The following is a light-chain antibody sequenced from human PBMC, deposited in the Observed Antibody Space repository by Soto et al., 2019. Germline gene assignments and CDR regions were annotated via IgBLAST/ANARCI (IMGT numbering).Light chain of an antibody. CDR1: SSDVGGNNF. CDR2: EVS. V-gene: IGLV2-14*01. CDR3: FSYTNSNTRL. Sequence: QSALTQPASVSGSPGQSITISCTGTSSDVGGNNFVSWYQHRPGDAPRLIIYEVSDRPSGISNRFSGSKSGNTASLTISGLQAEDEADYYCFSYTNSNTRLFGGGTKVTVL. J-gene: IGLJ3*02.